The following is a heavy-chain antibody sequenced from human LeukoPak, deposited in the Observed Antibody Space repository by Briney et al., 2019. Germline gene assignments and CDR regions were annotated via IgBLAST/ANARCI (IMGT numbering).Heavy chain of an antibody. V-gene: IGHV3-74*01. CDR1: GFTSSGAW. Sequence: GGSLRLSCAASGFTSSGAWMHWVRQDPGKGLVWVSLIKSDGSAIYADSVKGRFTISRDNAKSTVYLQMNSLRAEDTAVYYCARDYYYSVDYWGQGTLVTVSS. CDR2: IKSDGSA. D-gene: IGHD3-22*01. CDR3: ARDYYYSVDY. J-gene: IGHJ4*02.